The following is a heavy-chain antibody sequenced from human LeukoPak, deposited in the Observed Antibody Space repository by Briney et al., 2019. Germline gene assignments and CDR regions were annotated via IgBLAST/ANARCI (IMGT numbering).Heavy chain of an antibody. CDR2: ISSSSSYI. J-gene: IGHJ6*02. Sequence: GGSLRLSCAASGFTFSSYSMNWVRQAPGKGLEWVSSISSSSSYIYYADSVKGRFTVSRDNVKNSLYLQMNSLRAEDTAVYYCARDHMVEVGSYGLDVWGQGTSVTVSS. D-gene: IGHD2-15*01. CDR1: GFTFSSYS. V-gene: IGHV3-21*01. CDR3: ARDHMVEVGSYGLDV.